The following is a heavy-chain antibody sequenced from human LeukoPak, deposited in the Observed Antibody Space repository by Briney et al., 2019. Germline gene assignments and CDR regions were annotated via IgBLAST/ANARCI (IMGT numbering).Heavy chain of an antibody. D-gene: IGHD6-13*01. CDR2: ISGSGGST. CDR3: AKWQQLVHNFDY. Sequence: GGSLRLSCAASGFTFSSYAMSWVRQAPGKGLEWVSAISGSGGSTYYADSVKGRFAISRDNSKNTLYLQMNSLRAEDTAVYYCAKWQQLVHNFDYWGQGTPVTVSS. J-gene: IGHJ4*02. CDR1: GFTFSSYA. V-gene: IGHV3-23*01.